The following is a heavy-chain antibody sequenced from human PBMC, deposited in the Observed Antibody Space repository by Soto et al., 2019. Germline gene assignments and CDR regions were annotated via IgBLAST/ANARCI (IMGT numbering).Heavy chain of an antibody. D-gene: IGHD5-18*01. CDR1: GGTFSSYP. CDR2: TNGNLGTG. V-gene: IGHV1-69*06. J-gene: IGHJ4*02. CDR3: ARRGSYGYFGYFDN. Sequence: QVQLVQSGAEVKKPGSSVKVSCKASGGTFSSYPISWVRQAPGQGLEWMGGTNGNLGTGNYAQKFQGRLTITTDKSTTTAYMELSSLRSEDTAVYYCARRGSYGYFGYFDNWGQGTLVTVSS.